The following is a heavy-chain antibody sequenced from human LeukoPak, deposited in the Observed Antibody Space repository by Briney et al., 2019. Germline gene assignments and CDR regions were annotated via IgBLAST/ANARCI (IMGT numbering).Heavy chain of an antibody. D-gene: IGHD6-19*01. CDR3: ARGLPGYTSGWSIDY. V-gene: IGHV3-20*04. CDR1: RFQFSSYA. CDR2: INWNSGNI. Sequence: PGGSLRLSCVASRFQFSSYAMSWVRQAPGKGLEWVSVINWNSGNINYADSVRGRFTVSRDNAKNSLYLQMNSLKTEDTAFYYRARGLPGYTSGWSIDYWGQGTLVTVSS. J-gene: IGHJ4*02.